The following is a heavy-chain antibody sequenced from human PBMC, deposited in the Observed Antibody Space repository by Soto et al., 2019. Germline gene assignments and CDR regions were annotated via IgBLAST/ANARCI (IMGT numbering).Heavy chain of an antibody. CDR3: AKSKDAYYYYYMDV. D-gene: IGHD4-4*01. Sequence: EVQLLESGGGLVQPGGSLRLSCAASGFTFSSYAMSWVRQAPGKGLEWVSAISGSGGSTYYADSVKGRFTISRDNSNNTLYLQMNSLRAEDRAVYYCAKSKDAYYYYYMDVWGKGTTVTVSS. J-gene: IGHJ6*03. CDR2: ISGSGGST. V-gene: IGHV3-23*01. CDR1: GFTFSSYA.